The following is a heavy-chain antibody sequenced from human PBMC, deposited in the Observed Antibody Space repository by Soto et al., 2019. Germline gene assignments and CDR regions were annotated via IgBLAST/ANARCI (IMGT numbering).Heavy chain of an antibody. Sequence: GGSLRLSCAASGFTFSSYAMSWVRQAPGKGLEWVSAISGSGGSTYYADSVKGRFTISRDNSKNTLYLQMNSLRAEDTAVYYCAKDFVYYDILTGYSGPFDPWGQGTLVTVSS. CDR2: ISGSGGST. CDR1: GFTFSSYA. D-gene: IGHD3-9*01. CDR3: AKDFVYYDILTGYSGPFDP. V-gene: IGHV3-23*01. J-gene: IGHJ5*02.